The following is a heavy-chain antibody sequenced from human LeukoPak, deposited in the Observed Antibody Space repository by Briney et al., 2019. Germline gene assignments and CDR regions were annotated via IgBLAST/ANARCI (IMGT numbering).Heavy chain of an antibody. V-gene: IGHV4-34*01. CDR1: GGSFSGYY. CDR2: INHSGST. Sequence: SETLSLTCVVYGGSFSGYYWSWIRQSPGKGLEWIGEINHSGSTNYNPSLKSRATLSVDTSKNQFSLKMTSMSAADTAVYYCAKHEYGDLKDFDYWGQGTLVTVSS. J-gene: IGHJ4*02. CDR3: AKHEYGDLKDFDY. D-gene: IGHD4-17*01.